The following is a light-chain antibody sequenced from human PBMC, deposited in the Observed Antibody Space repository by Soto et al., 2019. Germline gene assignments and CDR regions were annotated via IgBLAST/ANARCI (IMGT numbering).Light chain of an antibody. CDR1: QSISSY. J-gene: IGKJ1*01. CDR3: QQSYSTPRT. CDR2: AAS. Sequence: IQITPSPSSLSASVGDRVTITCRASQSISSYLNWYQQKPGKAPKLLIYAASSLQSGVPSRFSGSGSGTDFTLTISSLQPEDFATYYCQQSYSTPRTFGQGTKVDIK. V-gene: IGKV1-39*01.